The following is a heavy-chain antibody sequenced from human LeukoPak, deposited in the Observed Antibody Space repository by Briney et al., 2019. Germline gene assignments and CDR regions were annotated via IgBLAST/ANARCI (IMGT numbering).Heavy chain of an antibody. CDR2: IHNDGTQG. Sequence: GGSLRLSCAASGFTFSRLGMQWVRQAPGKGLEWVAVIHNDGTQGQYGNSVKGRFTISKDNSQSTLYLQMNNLRDGDTAVYYCAKEGDEFRGYLDVWGKGTTVTVSS. D-gene: IGHD1-26*01. CDR3: AKEGDEFRGYLDV. J-gene: IGHJ6*03. CDR1: GFTFSRLG. V-gene: IGHV3-30*02.